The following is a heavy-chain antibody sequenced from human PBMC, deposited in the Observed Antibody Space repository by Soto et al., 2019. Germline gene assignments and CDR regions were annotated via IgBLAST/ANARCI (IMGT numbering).Heavy chain of an antibody. D-gene: IGHD5-18*01. V-gene: IGHV1-18*01. J-gene: IGHJ5*02. CDR2: ISAYNGNT. Sequence: QVQLVQSGAEVKKPGASVKVSCKASGYTFTSYGISWVRQAPGQGLEWMGWISAYNGNTNYAQKLQGRVTMTTDTSTRTADMELRSLRSDDTAVYYCARGTAPTSDPPTPFDPWGQGTLVTVSS. CDR3: ARGTAPTSDPPTPFDP. CDR1: GYTFTSYG.